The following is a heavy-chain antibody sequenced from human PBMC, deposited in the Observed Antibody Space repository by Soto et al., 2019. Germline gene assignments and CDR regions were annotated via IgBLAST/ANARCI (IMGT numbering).Heavy chain of an antibody. CDR2: ISGSGGST. J-gene: IGHJ6*02. CDR1: GFTFSSYA. Sequence: EVQLLESGGGLVQPGGSLRLSCAASGFTFSSYAMSWVRQAPGKGLEWVSAISGSGGSTYYADSVKGRFTISRDNSKNTLYLQMNSPRAEDTAVYYCAKGIVPAAISYYYYGMEVWGQGTTVPVSS. CDR3: AKGIVPAAISYYYYGMEV. D-gene: IGHD2-2*02. V-gene: IGHV3-23*01.